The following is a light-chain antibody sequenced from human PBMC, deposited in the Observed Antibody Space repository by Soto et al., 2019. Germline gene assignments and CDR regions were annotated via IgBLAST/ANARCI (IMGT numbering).Light chain of an antibody. V-gene: IGKV3-15*01. Sequence: EVVMTQSPAPLSVSPGERATLSFRASQSVSSDLVWYQQKPCQAPRLLIYDASTRANGIPARFSSSGSVTEFTLTFSSLQSEDFALYFSEQCNNWPYTFRRGTNLEIK. CDR1: QSVSSD. CDR3: EQCNNWPYT. J-gene: IGKJ2*01. CDR2: DAS.